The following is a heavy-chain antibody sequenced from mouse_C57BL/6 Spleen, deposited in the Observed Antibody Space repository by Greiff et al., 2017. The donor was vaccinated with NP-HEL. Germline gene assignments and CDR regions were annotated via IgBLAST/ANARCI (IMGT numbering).Heavy chain of an antibody. CDR2: IYPGSGNT. J-gene: IGHJ2*01. CDR3: ARTGYSNYADY. D-gene: IGHD2-5*01. CDR1: GHSFTSYY. V-gene: IGHV1-66*01. Sequence: QVQLQQSGPELVKPGTSVKISCKASGHSFTSYYIHWVKQRPGQGLEWIGWIYPGSGNTKYNEKFKGKATLTADTSSSTAYMQLSSLTSEDSAVYYCARTGYSNYADYWGQGTTLTVSS.